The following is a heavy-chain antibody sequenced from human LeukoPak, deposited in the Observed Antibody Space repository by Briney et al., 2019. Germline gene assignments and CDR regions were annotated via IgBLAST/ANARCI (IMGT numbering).Heavy chain of an antibody. CDR3: ARAFWTPYRRLEETYFDY. Sequence: SETLSFTCTVSGGSISSHYWSWIRQHPGKELEWIGYIYYSGSTNYNHSLKSRVTTSVDTSKNQFSLKLSSVTAADTAVYYCARAFWTPYRRLEETYFDYWGQGTLVTVSS. J-gene: IGHJ4*02. D-gene: IGHD3/OR15-3a*01. CDR2: IYYSGST. CDR1: GGSISSHY. V-gene: IGHV4-59*11.